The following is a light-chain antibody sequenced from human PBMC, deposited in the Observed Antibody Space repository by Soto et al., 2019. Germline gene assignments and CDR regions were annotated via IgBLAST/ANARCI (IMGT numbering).Light chain of an antibody. CDR2: AAS. V-gene: IGKV1-39*01. CDR3: QQSYTTPLT. CDR1: QTISGY. J-gene: IGKJ4*01. Sequence: DIHITHSPSSLSSSVLYIFTITCLASQTISGYLNWYQQKPGKAPELLIYAASYLGNGVPSRFSGSGSGTYFTLTISSLQPEDLATYYCQQSYTTPLTFGGGTKVDIK.